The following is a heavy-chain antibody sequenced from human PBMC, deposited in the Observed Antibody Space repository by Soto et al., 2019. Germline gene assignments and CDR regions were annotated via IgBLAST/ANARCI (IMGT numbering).Heavy chain of an antibody. D-gene: IGHD2-2*01. CDR1: GYSISSGNY. CDR3: ARKVVPAAAGYDY. Sequence: SETLSLTCAVSGYSISSGNYWAWIRQPPGRGLEWIGSLYHIGSTHYNTSLKSRVTISVDTSKNHFSLELSSVTAADTAMYYCARKVVPAAAGYDYWGQGTLVTVSS. CDR2: LYHIGST. V-gene: IGHV4-38-2*01. J-gene: IGHJ4*02.